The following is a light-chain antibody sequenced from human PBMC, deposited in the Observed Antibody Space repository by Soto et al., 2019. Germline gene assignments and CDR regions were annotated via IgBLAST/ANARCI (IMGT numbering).Light chain of an antibody. CDR2: DAS. V-gene: IGKV1-33*01. CDR1: QDISNY. Sequence: DIQMTQSPSSLSASVGDRVTITCQASQDISNYLNWYQQKPGKAPKLLIYDASNLETGVPSRFSGSGSGTDFTFTISSLQPEDIATYYCQQYNNWPRTFGQGTRMEIK. CDR3: QQYNNWPRT. J-gene: IGKJ5*01.